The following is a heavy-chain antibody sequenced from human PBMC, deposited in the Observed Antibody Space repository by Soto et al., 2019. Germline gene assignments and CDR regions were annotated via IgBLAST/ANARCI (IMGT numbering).Heavy chain of an antibody. Sequence: ASVKVSCKASGYTFTSYGISWVRQAPGQGLEWMGWISAYNGNTNYAQKLQGRVTMTTDTSTSTAYMELRSLRSDDTAVYYCAGVYCSGGSCYSVYWGQGTLVTVSS. D-gene: IGHD2-15*01. CDR3: AGVYCSGGSCYSVY. J-gene: IGHJ4*02. V-gene: IGHV1-18*01. CDR2: ISAYNGNT. CDR1: GYTFTSYG.